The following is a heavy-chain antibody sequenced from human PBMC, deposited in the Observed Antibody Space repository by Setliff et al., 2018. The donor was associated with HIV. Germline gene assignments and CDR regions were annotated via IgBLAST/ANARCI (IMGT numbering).Heavy chain of an antibody. CDR1: GGPLNSRNW. D-gene: IGHD3-10*01. J-gene: IGHJ5*02. V-gene: IGHV4-4*02. Sequence: SETLSLTCAVSGGPLNSRNWWSWVRQPPGKGLEWIGEVFHSGSANSNASLRSRVMISVDTSKNQFSLKLSAVTAADTAVYYCARDHVFGSRTGFDPWGPGILVT. CDR3: ARDHVFGSRTGFDP. CDR2: VFHSGSA.